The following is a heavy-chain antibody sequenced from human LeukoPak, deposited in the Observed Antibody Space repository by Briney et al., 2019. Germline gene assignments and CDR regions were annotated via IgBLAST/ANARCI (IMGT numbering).Heavy chain of an antibody. Sequence: SETLSLTCAVYGGSFSGYYWSWIRQPPGKGLEWIGEINHSGSTNYNPSLKSRVTISVDTSKNQFSLKLSSVTAADTAVYYCAREGNIEWWFDPWGQGTLVTVSS. CDR2: INHSGST. CDR3: AREGNIEWWFDP. D-gene: IGHD5-12*01. J-gene: IGHJ5*02. CDR1: GGSFSGYY. V-gene: IGHV4-34*01.